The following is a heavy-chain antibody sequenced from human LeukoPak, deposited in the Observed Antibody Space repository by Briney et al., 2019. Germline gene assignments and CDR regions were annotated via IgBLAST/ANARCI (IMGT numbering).Heavy chain of an antibody. Sequence: GGSLRLSCAASGFTFSGSAMHWVRQASGKGLEWVGRIRSKANSYATASAASVKGRFTISRDDSKNTAYLQMNSLKTEDTAVYYCTRQASIAAREGDYWGQGTLVTVSS. D-gene: IGHD6-6*01. CDR2: IRSKANSYAT. J-gene: IGHJ4*02. CDR1: GFTFSGSA. CDR3: TRQASIAAREGDY. V-gene: IGHV3-73*01.